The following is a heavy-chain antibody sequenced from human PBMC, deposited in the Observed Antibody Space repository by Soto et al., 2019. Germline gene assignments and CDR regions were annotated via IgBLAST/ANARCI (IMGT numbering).Heavy chain of an antibody. J-gene: IGHJ6*03. V-gene: IGHV3-23*01. CDR3: ARRGRTLPHYSYYMDV. Sequence: EVQLLDYGGGLVQPGGSLRLSCAASGFTFSNYVMSWVRQAPGKGLEWVSSVSNSGSNTYYAESVKGRVTISSDNSNNTLYLRMNSLRAEDTALYYCARRGRTLPHYSYYMDVWGKGTTVTVSS. CDR2: VSNSGSNT. CDR1: GFTFSNYV.